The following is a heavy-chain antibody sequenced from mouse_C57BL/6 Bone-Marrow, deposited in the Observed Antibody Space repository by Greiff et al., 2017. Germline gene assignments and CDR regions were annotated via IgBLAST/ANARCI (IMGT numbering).Heavy chain of an antibody. Sequence: QVQLQQPGAELVKPGASVKLSCKASGYTFTSYWMHWVKQRPGQGLEWIGMIHPNSGSTNYNEKFKSKATLTVDKSSSTAYMQLSSLTSEDSAVYYGARGPNYYGSSPFAYWGQGTLVTVSA. CDR2: IHPNSGST. V-gene: IGHV1-64*01. D-gene: IGHD1-1*01. CDR3: ARGPNYYGSSPFAY. CDR1: GYTFTSYW. J-gene: IGHJ3*01.